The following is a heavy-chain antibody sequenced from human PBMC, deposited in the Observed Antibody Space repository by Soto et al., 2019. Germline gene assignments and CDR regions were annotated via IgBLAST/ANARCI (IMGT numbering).Heavy chain of an antibody. J-gene: IGHJ4*02. CDR2: IKEDGSQK. CDR3: ARDRAYNCFDY. V-gene: IGHV3-7*05. CDR1: GFTFSKSW. Sequence: GGSLRLSCAASGFTFSKSWMTWVRQAPGKGLEWVANIKEDGSQKNIVDSVKGRFTISRDNAKNSLYLQMNSLRAEDTAVYYCARDRAYNCFDYWGQGTVVTVSS. D-gene: IGHD5-18*01.